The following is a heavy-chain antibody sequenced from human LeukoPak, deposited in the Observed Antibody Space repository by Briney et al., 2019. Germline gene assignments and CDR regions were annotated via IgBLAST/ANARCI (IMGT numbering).Heavy chain of an antibody. CDR2: ISYDGSNK. J-gene: IGHJ4*01. Sequence: GGSLRLSCAASGFTFSSYGMHWVRQAPGKGLEWVAVISYDGSNKYYADSVEGRFTIYRDNSKTTLYLQMNSLRAEDTAVYYCAKDQLVYDILTYFDYWGQGTLVTVSS. CDR3: AKDQLVYDILTYFDY. CDR1: GFTFSSYG. V-gene: IGHV3-30*18. D-gene: IGHD3-9*01.